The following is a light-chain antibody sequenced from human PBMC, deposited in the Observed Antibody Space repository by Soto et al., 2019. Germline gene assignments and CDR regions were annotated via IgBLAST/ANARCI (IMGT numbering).Light chain of an antibody. J-gene: IGKJ2*01. CDR3: QQYNNWPPEYT. Sequence: EIVMTQSPATLSVSPGERATLSCRASQSVSSNLAWYQQKPGQAPRLLIYGASTRATGIPARFSGSGSGTEFTLTISRLKSEDFAVYYCQQYNNWPPEYTFGQGTKLEIK. CDR1: QSVSSN. CDR2: GAS. V-gene: IGKV3-15*01.